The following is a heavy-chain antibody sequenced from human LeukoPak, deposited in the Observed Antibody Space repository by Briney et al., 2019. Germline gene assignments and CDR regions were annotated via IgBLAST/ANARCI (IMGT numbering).Heavy chain of an antibody. CDR3: ARTRATVTTGPDY. V-gene: IGHV5-51*01. Sequence: GESLKISCKGSGYLFSGYWIGWVRKIPGKGLEWVGIIYPGDSDTRYSPSFQGQVIISVDKSISTAYLQWNSLKASDTATYFCARTRATVTTGPDYWGQGTLVTVSS. CDR2: IYPGDSDT. CDR1: GYLFSGYW. J-gene: IGHJ4*02. D-gene: IGHD4-17*01.